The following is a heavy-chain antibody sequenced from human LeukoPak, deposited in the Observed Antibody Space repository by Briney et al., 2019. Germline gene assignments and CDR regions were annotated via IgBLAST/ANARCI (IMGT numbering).Heavy chain of an antibody. J-gene: IGHJ5*02. CDR2: INSDGSST. Sequence: PGGSLRLSXAASGFTFSSYWMHWVCQAPGKGLVWVSRINSDGSSTSYADSVKGRFTISRDNAKNTLYLQMNSLRAEDTAVYYCATDLKEYQLLVGIDPWGQGTLVTVSS. D-gene: IGHD2-2*01. CDR3: ATDLKEYQLLVGIDP. CDR1: GFTFSSYW. V-gene: IGHV3-74*01.